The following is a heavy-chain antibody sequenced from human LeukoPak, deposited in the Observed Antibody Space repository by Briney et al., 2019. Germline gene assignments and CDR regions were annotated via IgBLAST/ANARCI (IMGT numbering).Heavy chain of an antibody. V-gene: IGHV3-74*01. J-gene: IGHJ4*02. CDR3: AKDVFAYSDPPDY. Sequence: GGSLRLSCTASGFTFSTYWMHWVRQAPGKGLVWVSRIDNDGTTTNYAASVKGRYTISRDNAKNTLYLQMNSLRAEDTAVYYCAKDVFAYSDPPDYWGQGTLVTVSS. CDR1: GFTFSTYW. D-gene: IGHD4-17*01. CDR2: IDNDGTTT.